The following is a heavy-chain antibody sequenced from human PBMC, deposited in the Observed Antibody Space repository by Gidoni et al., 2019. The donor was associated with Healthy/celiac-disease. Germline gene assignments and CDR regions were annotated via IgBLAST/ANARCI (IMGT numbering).Heavy chain of an antibody. V-gene: IGHV3-11*01. CDR1: GFTFSDYY. CDR2: SSSSGSTI. D-gene: IGHD3-10*01. J-gene: IGHJ3*02. Sequence: QVQRVESGGGLVKLGGSLGLSCAASGFTFSDYYMSLIRQSPGKGLGVVSYSSSSGSTIYYADSVKGRFTISRDNAKNSLYLQMNSLRAEDTAVYYCARSGIHGAFDIWGQGTMVTVSS. CDR3: ARSGIHGAFDI.